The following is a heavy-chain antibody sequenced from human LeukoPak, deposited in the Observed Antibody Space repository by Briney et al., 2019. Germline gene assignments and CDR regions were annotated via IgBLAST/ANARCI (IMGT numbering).Heavy chain of an antibody. D-gene: IGHD5-18*01. CDR1: GYSFTDYF. V-gene: IGHV1-2*02. CDR3: ARCGYSYGHFDY. J-gene: IGHJ4*02. Sequence: GASVKVSCKASGYSFTDYFIHWVRQAPGQGLEWMGWINLNSGGTNYAQKFQARVTMTSDTSISTVYMELSGLRSDDTAVYYCARCGYSYGHFDYWGQGTPVTVSS. CDR2: INLNSGGT.